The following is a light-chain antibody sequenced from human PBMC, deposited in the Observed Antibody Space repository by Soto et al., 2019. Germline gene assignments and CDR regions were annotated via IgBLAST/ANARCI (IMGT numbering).Light chain of an antibody. J-gene: IGKJ4*01. Sequence: DIQMTQSPSTLPASVGDRVTITCRASQSISNWLAWYQQKPGKAPKLLIYDASNLETGVPSRFSGSGSGTDFTFTISSLQPEDIATYYCQQYDNLPLTFGGGTKVDIK. CDR3: QQYDNLPLT. V-gene: IGKV1-33*01. CDR1: QSISNW. CDR2: DAS.